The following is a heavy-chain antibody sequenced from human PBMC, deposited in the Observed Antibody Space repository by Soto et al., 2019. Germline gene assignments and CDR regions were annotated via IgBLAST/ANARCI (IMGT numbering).Heavy chain of an antibody. CDR1: GFTFSSYW. D-gene: IGHD5-18*01. J-gene: IGHJ4*02. CDR3: ARVNPGYSYVNY. V-gene: IGHV3-74*01. Sequence: EVQLVESGGDLVQPGGSLRLSCAASGFTFSSYWMHWVRQVPGKGLVWVSRINNDGSDRRYADSVKDRFTISRDNAKNTRYLQMNSLRAEDTAVYYCARVNPGYSYVNYWGQGTLVTVSS. CDR2: INNDGSDR.